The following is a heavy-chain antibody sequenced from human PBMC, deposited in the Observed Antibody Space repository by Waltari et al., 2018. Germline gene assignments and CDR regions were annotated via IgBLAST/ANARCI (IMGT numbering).Heavy chain of an antibody. D-gene: IGHD2-15*01. CDR1: GGTFSSYA. Sequence: QVQLVQSGAEVKTPGSSVKVSCKASGGTFSSYAIRWVRQAPGQGLEWMGGIIPIFGTANYAQKFQGRVTITTDESTSTAYMELSSLRSEDTAVYYCASGKSLNPDFAYWGQGTLLTVSS. J-gene: IGHJ4*02. CDR3: ASGKSLNPDFAY. V-gene: IGHV1-69*05. CDR2: IIPIFGTA.